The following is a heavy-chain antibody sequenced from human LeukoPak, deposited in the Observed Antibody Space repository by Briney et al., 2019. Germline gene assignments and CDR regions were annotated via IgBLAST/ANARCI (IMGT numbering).Heavy chain of an antibody. V-gene: IGHV4-34*01. CDR3: ASAYGSGSYYYYMDV. CDR1: GGSFSGYY. Sequence: PSETLSLTCAVYGGSFSGYYWSWIRQPPGKGLEWIGEINHSGSTNYNPSLKSRVTISVDTSKNQFSLKLSSVTAADTAVYYCASAYGSGSYYYYMDVWGKGTTVTISS. D-gene: IGHD3-10*01. J-gene: IGHJ6*03. CDR2: INHSGST.